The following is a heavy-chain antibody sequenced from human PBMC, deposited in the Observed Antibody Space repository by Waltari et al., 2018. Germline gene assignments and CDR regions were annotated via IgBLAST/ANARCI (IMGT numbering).Heavy chain of an antibody. CDR1: GVSVSRSY. CDR2: VYVSVNT. J-gene: IGHJ4*02. Sequence: QVQLQESGPGLVRPSENLSLTCAVSGVSVSRSYWNWIRQSPERGLEWFGYVYVSVNTNYNPSLKSRVIISADTSNNQLSLRLHSVTAADTAIYYCSRGWSGNSYFPYWGQGALVTVSS. D-gene: IGHD3-3*01. V-gene: IGHV4-59*02. CDR3: SRGWSGNSYFPY.